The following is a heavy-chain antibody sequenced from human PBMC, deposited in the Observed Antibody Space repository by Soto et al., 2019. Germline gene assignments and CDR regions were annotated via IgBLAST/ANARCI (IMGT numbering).Heavy chain of an antibody. D-gene: IGHD1-26*01. V-gene: IGHV1-46*01. CDR2: INPSGGST. CDR1: GYTFTSYY. Sequence: ASVKVSCKASGYTFTSYYMHWVRQAPGQGLEWMGIINPSGGSTSYAQKFQGRVTMTRDTSTSTVYMELSSLRSEDKAVYYCARGGTSGSYYGYYYGMDVWGQGTTVTVSS. CDR3: ARGGTSGSYYGYYYGMDV. J-gene: IGHJ6*02.